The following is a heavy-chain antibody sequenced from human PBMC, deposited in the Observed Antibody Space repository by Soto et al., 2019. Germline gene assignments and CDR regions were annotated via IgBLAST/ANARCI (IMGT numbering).Heavy chain of an antibody. CDR2: INHSGST. CDR3: ARARLIGNSGWDNFDY. CDR1: GGSFTGYY. J-gene: IGHJ4*02. V-gene: IGHV4-34*01. Sequence: QVQLQQWGAGLLKPSETLSLTCAVYGGSFTGYYWSWIRQPPGKGLEWIGEINHSGSTNYNPALKSRVTISVDTSKNQFSLKLTSVTAADTAVYYCARARLIGNSGWDNFDYWGQGTLVTVSS. D-gene: IGHD6-19*01.